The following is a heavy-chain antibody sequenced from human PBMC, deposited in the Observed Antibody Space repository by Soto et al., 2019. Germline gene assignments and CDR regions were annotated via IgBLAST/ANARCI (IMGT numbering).Heavy chain of an antibody. D-gene: IGHD6-19*01. CDR2: INYSGST. V-gene: IGHV4-39*02. Sequence: SLTCTVSGASIISSSYYWGWIRQPPGKGLEWIGSINYSGSTYYNPSLKSRVTISADTSKNQFSLKLRSVTAADTAVYYCARERLAVAGKGGWFDPWGQETLVTVSP. J-gene: IGHJ5*02. CDR3: ARERLAVAGKGGWFDP. CDR1: GASIISSSYY.